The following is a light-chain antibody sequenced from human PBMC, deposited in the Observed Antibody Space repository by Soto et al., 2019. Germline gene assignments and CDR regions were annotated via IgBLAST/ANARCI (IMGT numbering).Light chain of an antibody. CDR3: QQYGSSPLT. V-gene: IGKV3-20*01. CDR2: GAS. Sequence: EIVLTQSPGTLSLSPGERATLSCRASQSVSSSYLAWYQQKPGQAPRLLIYGASSRATGIPDRFSGSGSGTDFTLTISRLEPEDFAVYYCQQYGSSPLTFAGGPKVDIK. J-gene: IGKJ4*01. CDR1: QSVSSSY.